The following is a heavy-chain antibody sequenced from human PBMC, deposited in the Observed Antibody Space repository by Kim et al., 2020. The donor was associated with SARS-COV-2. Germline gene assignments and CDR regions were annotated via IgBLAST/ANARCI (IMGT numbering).Heavy chain of an antibody. V-gene: IGHV4-39*01. CDR1: GGSISSSSYY. Sequence: SETLSLTCTVSGGSISSSSYYWGWIRQPPGKGLEWIGSIYYSGSTYYNPSLKSRVTISVDTSKNQFSLKLSSVTAADTAVYYCARRAVAGVIYYYYGMDVWGQGTTVTVSS. D-gene: IGHD6-19*01. CDR2: IYYSGST. CDR3: ARRAVAGVIYYYYGMDV. J-gene: IGHJ6*02.